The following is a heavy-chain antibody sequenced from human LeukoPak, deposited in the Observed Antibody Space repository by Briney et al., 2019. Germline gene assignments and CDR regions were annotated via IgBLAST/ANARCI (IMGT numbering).Heavy chain of an antibody. CDR2: ISSSSSYI. CDR3: ARGNWEPSDY. J-gene: IGHJ4*02. Sequence: GGSLRLSYAASGFTFSRYSMNWVRQAPGKGLEWVSSISSSSSYIYYADSVKGRFTISRDNAENSLYLQMNSLRAEDTAVYYCARGNWEPSDYWGQGTLVTVSS. D-gene: IGHD7-27*01. CDR1: GFTFSRYS. V-gene: IGHV3-21*01.